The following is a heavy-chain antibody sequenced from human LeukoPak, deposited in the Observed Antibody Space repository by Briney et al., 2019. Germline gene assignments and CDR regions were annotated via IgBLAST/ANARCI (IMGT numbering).Heavy chain of an antibody. CDR1: GGTFSSYA. D-gene: IGHD3-10*01. CDR3: ARGPTYYYGSGRAARGMDV. CDR2: IIPIFGTA. Sequence: SVKVSCKASGGTFSSYAISWVRQAPGQGLEWMGGIIPIFGTANYAQKFQGRVTITADESTSTAYMELSSLRSEDTAVYYCARGPTYYYGSGRAARGMDVRGQGTTVTVSS. J-gene: IGHJ6*02. V-gene: IGHV1-69*13.